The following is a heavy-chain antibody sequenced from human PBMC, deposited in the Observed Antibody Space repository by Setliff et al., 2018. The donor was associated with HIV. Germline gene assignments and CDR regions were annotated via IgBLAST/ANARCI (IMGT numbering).Heavy chain of an antibody. D-gene: IGHD2-21*02. CDR2: VYFSGSA. V-gene: IGHV4-31*01. J-gene: IGHJ4*02. CDR3: ARGRVFCDGDSCYHFDY. CDR1: GRSISSSTYY. Sequence: SETLSLTCTVSGRSISSSTYYWGWLRQPPGKGLEWIGYVYFSGSATHNPSLKSPVSISVDTSKNQFYLTLSSVTAADTAVYYCARGRVFCDGDSCYHFDYWGQGVLVTVSS.